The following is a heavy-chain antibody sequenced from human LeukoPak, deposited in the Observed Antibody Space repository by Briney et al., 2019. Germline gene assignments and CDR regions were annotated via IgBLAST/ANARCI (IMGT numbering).Heavy chain of an antibody. V-gene: IGHV3-30-3*01. CDR2: ISYDGSNK. CDR3: ARGSGIVARRDDY. J-gene: IGHJ4*02. Sequence: GRSLRLSCAASGFTFSSYAMHWVRQAPGKGLEWVAVISYDGSNKYYADSVKGRFTISRDNAKNSLYLQMNSLRAEDTAVYYCARGSGIVARRDDYWGQGTLVTVSS. CDR1: GFTFSSYA. D-gene: IGHD6-6*01.